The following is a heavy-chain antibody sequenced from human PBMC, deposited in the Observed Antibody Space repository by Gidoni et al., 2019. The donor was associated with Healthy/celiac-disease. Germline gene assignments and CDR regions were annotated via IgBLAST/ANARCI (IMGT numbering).Heavy chain of an antibody. CDR2: INHSGST. D-gene: IGHD6-13*01. CDR1: GGSFSGSY. J-gene: IGHJ6*02. CDR3: ARGLRQQLVLEYYYYGMDV. V-gene: IGHV4-34*01. Sequence: QVQLQQWGAGRLKPSATLSLTCSVYGGSFSGSYWSWIRQHPGKGLEWIGEINHSGSTNYNPSLKSRVTISVDTSKSQFSLKLSSVTAADTAVYYCARGLRQQLVLEYYYYGMDVWGQGTTVTVSS.